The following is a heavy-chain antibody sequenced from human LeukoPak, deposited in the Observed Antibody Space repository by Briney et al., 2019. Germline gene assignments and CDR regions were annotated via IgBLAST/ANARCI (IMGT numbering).Heavy chain of an antibody. CDR2: ISGSGGGT. CDR1: GFTFSNYA. V-gene: IGHV3-23*01. J-gene: IGHJ3*01. Sequence: GGSLRPSCAASGFTFSNYAMSWVRQAPGKGLEWVSAISGSGGGTYYADSVKGRFTISRDNSKKTLSLQMSSLRVEDTAIYYCAKDIQLSAWGLGTMVTVSS. CDR3: AKDIQLSA. D-gene: IGHD5-24*01.